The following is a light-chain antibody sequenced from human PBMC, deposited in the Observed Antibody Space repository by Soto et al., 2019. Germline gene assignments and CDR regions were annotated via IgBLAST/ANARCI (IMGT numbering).Light chain of an antibody. CDR3: SSYTSSSPPFVV. J-gene: IGLJ2*01. CDR2: DVS. V-gene: IGLV2-14*01. CDR1: SSDVGGYNY. Sequence: QSALTQPASVSGSPGQSITISCTGTSSDVGGYNYVSWYQQHPGKAPKLMIYDVSNRPSGVSNRFSGSKSGNTASLTISGLQAADEADYYCSSYTSSSPPFVVFGGGTKLTVL.